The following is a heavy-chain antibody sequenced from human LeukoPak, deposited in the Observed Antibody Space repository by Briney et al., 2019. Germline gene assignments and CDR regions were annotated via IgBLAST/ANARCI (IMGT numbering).Heavy chain of an antibody. D-gene: IGHD1-26*01. V-gene: IGHV3-9*01. CDR3: AKDRRWVVGAKRGAAWFVDAFDI. Sequence: PGRSLRLSCAASGFTFDDYAMHWVRHAPGKGLEWVSGISWNSGSILYADSVKGRFTISRDNAKNSLYLQMNSLRAEDTAVYYCAKDRRWVVGAKRGAAWFVDAFDIWGQGTMVTVSS. J-gene: IGHJ3*02. CDR2: ISWNSGSI. CDR1: GFTFDDYA.